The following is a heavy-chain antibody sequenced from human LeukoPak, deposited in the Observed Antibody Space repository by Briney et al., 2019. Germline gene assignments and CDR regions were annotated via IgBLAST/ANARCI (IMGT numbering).Heavy chain of an antibody. D-gene: IGHD6-13*01. Sequence: PSETLSLTCTVSGGSISSSSYYWGWIRQPPGKGLEWIGSIYYSGSTYYNPSLKSRVTISVDTSKNQFSLKLSSVTAADTAVYYCASKLAAAGNYYYYGMDVWGQGTTVTVSS. CDR3: ASKLAAAGNYYYYGMDV. V-gene: IGHV4-39*07. CDR1: GGSISSSSYY. CDR2: IYYSGST. J-gene: IGHJ6*02.